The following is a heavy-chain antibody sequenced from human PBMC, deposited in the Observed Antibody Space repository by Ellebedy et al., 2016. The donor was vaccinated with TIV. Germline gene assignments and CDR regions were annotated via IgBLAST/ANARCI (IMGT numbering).Heavy chain of an antibody. CDR1: GGTFSSYA. CDR2: IIPIFGTA. V-gene: IGHV1-69*05. CDR3: ARDSGGGMIVVVTGMDV. J-gene: IGHJ6*02. D-gene: IGHD3-22*01. Sequence: ASVKVSCKASGGTFSSYAISWVRQAPGQGLEWMGGIIPIFGTANYAQKFQGRVTMTRDTSTSTVYMELSSLRSEDTAVYYCARDSGGGMIVVVTGMDVWGQGTTVTVSS.